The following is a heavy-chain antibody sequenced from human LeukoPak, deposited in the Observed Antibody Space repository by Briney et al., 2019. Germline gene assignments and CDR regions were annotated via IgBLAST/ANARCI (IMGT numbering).Heavy chain of an antibody. CDR3: ARSSLAAPPDY. D-gene: IGHD6-6*01. V-gene: IGHV4-30-4*02. J-gene: IGHJ4*02. Sequence: SETLSLTCTVSGGSISSGDYYWSWIRQPPGKGLEWIGYIYYSGSTYYNPSLKSRVTISVDTSKNQFFLNLSSVTAADTAVYYCARSSLAAPPDYWGQGTLVTVSS. CDR2: IYYSGST. CDR1: GGSISSGDYY.